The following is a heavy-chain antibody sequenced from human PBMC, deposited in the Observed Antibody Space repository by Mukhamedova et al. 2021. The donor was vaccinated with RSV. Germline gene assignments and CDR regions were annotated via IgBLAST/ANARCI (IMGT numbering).Heavy chain of an antibody. D-gene: IGHD6-6*01. CDR3: ATQLASRPFDY. Sequence: LKGRLTISVDTSKNQFSLKLSPVTAADTAVYYCATQLASRPFDYWGQGTLVTVSS. J-gene: IGHJ4*02. V-gene: IGHV4-39*01.